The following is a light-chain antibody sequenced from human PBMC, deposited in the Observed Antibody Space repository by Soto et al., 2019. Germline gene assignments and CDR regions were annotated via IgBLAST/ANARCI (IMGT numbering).Light chain of an antibody. CDR1: QSVSSY. CDR2: DAS. CDR3: QQRSNWPPRT. Sequence: EIVLTQSPATLSLSPGERATLSCRASQSVSSYLAWYQQKPGQAPRLLIYDASNRATGIPARFSGSVSGTDFTLTISSLEPEDFAVYYCQQRSNWPPRTFGPGTKVDIK. J-gene: IGKJ3*01. V-gene: IGKV3-11*01.